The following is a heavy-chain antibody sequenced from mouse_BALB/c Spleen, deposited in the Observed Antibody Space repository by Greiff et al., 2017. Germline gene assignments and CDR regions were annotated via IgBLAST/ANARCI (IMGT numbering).Heavy chain of an antibody. CDR2: INPSSGYT. Sequence: VQLQQSGAELARPGASVKMSCKASGYTFTSYTMHWVKQRPGPGLEWIGYINPSSGYTNYNQKFKDKATLTADKSSSTAYMQLSSLTSEDSAVYYCARWDGYYSYFDYWGQGTTLTVSS. CDR1: GYTFTSYT. D-gene: IGHD2-3*01. J-gene: IGHJ2*01. V-gene: IGHV1-4*01. CDR3: ARWDGYYSYFDY.